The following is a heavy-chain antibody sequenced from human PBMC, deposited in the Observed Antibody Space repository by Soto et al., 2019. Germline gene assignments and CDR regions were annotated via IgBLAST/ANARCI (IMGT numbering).Heavy chain of an antibody. V-gene: IGHV1-46*01. CDR2: INPSGGST. CDR1: GYTFTSYY. Sequence: GASVKVSCKASGYTFTSYYMHWVRQAPGQGLEWMGIINPSGGSTSYAQKFQGRVTMTRDTSTSTVYMELSSLRSEDTAVYYCAREEENIQYSSSSVRVPYYYYGMDVWGQGTTVTVSS. CDR3: AREEENIQYSSSSVRVPYYYYGMDV. D-gene: IGHD6-6*01. J-gene: IGHJ6*02.